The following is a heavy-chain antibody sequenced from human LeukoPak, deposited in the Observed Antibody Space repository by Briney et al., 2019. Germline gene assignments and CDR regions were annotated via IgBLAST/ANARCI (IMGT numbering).Heavy chain of an antibody. J-gene: IGHJ5*02. V-gene: IGHV3-66*03. D-gene: IGHD1-26*01. Sequence: YSSGATYYAESVKGRFSISRDSSKNTFDLQMNTLRTEDTAVYHCAKDGVGATWFGHWGQGALVTVSS. CDR2: YSSGAT. CDR3: AKDGVGATWFGH.